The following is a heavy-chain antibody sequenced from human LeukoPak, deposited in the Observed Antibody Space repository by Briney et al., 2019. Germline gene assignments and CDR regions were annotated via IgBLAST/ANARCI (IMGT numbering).Heavy chain of an antibody. V-gene: IGHV1-2*02. J-gene: IGHJ4*02. CDR3: ARVVDDWEYFDY. D-gene: IGHD2-15*01. Sequence: GASVKVSCKPFGYTFTDYYIHWLRQAPGQGLEWMGWINPNSGGTNYAQNLKGRVIMTRDTSNNTAYMELSRLRSDDAAVYYCARVVDDWEYFDYWGQGTLVSVSS. CDR1: GYTFTDYY. CDR2: INPNSGGT.